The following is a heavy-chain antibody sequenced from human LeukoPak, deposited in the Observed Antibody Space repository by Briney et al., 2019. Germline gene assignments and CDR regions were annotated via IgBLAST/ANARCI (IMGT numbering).Heavy chain of an antibody. D-gene: IGHD3-16*01. Sequence: PGGSLRLSCAASGFIVSSNYMSWVRQAPGKGLEWVSSISSGSSYIYYADSVKGRFTISRDNAKNSLYLQMNSLRAEDTAVYYCARVPGDYIWGSHSPLVPPDYWGQGTLVTVSS. CDR2: ISSGSSYI. J-gene: IGHJ4*02. CDR3: ARVPGDYIWGSHSPLVPPDY. V-gene: IGHV3-21*01. CDR1: GFIVSSNY.